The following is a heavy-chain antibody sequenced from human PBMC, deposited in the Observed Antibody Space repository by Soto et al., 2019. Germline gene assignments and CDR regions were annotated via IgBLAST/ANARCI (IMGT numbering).Heavy chain of an antibody. CDR3: AHAYGGRSLY. CDR2: IYWDDSK. J-gene: IGHJ4*02. V-gene: IGHV2-5*02. Sequence: QITLKESGPTLVKPTQTLTLTCTFSGFSLTTDRVGVGWIRQPPGEALEWLAVIYWDDSKTYRPSLESRLTITTHTSKTPVALTMTNMDSLDTATYYCAHAYGGRSLYWGQGTLVTVSS. D-gene: IGHD1-26*01. CDR1: GFSLTTDRVG.